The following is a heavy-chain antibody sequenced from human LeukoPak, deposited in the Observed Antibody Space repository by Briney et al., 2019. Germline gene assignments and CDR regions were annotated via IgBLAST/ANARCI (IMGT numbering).Heavy chain of an antibody. CDR3: ASWGDCGGDCH. CDR2: ISSSSSYI. Sequence: GGSLRLSCAASGFTFSSYSMNWVREAPGQGREWASSISSSSSYIYYADSVKGRFTISRDNAKNSLYLQMNSLRAEDTAVYYCASWGDCGGDCHWGQGTLVTVSS. D-gene: IGHD2-21*02. J-gene: IGHJ4*02. CDR1: GFTFSSYS. V-gene: IGHV3-21*01.